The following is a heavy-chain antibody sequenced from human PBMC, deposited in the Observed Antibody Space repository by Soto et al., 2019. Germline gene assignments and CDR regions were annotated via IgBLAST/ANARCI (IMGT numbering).Heavy chain of an antibody. J-gene: IGHJ3*02. D-gene: IGHD3-22*01. CDR2: ISSSSSYI. CDR1: GFTFSSYS. Sequence: GGSLRLSCAASGFTFSSYSMNGVSQAPGNGLEWVSPISSSSSYIYYADSVKGRCTTSTDNAKNSLYLQMNRLRAQDTAVYYCARDGDYYDSSGYYSDAFDIWGQGTIVTVSS. CDR3: ARDGDYYDSSGYYSDAFDI. V-gene: IGHV3-21*01.